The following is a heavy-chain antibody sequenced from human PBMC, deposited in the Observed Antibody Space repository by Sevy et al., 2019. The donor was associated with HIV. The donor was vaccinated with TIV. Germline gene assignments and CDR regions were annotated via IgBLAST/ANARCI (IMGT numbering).Heavy chain of an antibody. V-gene: IGHV4-34*01. CDR3: ARGGFRYCSSTSCSFDY. J-gene: IGHJ4*02. Sequence: SETLSLTCAVYGGSFSGYYWSWIRQPPGKGLEWIGEINHSGSTNYNPSLKSRVTISVDTSKNQFSLKLSSVTAADTAVYYCARGGFRYCSSTSCSFDYLGQGTLVTVSS. D-gene: IGHD2-2*01. CDR1: GGSFSGYY. CDR2: INHSGST.